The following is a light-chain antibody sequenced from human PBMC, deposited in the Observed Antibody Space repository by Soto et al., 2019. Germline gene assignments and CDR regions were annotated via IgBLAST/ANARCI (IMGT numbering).Light chain of an antibody. Sequence: EIVLTQSPATLSLSPGERATLSCRASQSVNNYLAWYQQKPGQAPRLLIYDVSKRATGIPARFSGSGSGTDFTLTISNLEPEDFAVYHCQQRSTWPLTFGGGTKVEIK. J-gene: IGKJ4*01. CDR2: DVS. CDR1: QSVNNY. CDR3: QQRSTWPLT. V-gene: IGKV3-11*01.